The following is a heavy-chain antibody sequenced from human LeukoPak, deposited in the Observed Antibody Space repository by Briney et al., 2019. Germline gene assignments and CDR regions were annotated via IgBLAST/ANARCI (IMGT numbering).Heavy chain of an antibody. J-gene: IGHJ4*02. CDR2: INHSGST. CDR1: GGXFSGYY. CDR3: ARGLGGY. Sequence: SETLSLTCVVYGGXFSGYYCSWIRQPPGKGLEWIGEINHSGSTNYNPSLKSRVTISLDTSKNQFSLKLSSVTAADTAVYYCARGLGGYWGQGTLATVSS. V-gene: IGHV4-34*01.